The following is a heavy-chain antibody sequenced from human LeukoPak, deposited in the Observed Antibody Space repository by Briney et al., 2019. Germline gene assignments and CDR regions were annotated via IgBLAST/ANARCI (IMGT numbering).Heavy chain of an antibody. Sequence: GGSLRLSCAASGFTFSIFSMNWVRQAPGKGLEWVSSISSSSSHIYYADSVKDRFTISRDDAKNSLYLEMNSLRAEDTAVYYCARDLEQQLVGRYYYYYGMDVWGQGTTVTVSS. V-gene: IGHV3-21*06. CDR1: GFTFSIFS. CDR3: ARDLEQQLVGRYYYYYGMDV. J-gene: IGHJ6*02. D-gene: IGHD6-13*01. CDR2: ISSSSSHI.